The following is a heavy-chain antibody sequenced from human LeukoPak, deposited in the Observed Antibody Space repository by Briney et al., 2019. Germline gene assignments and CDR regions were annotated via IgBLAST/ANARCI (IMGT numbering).Heavy chain of an antibody. CDR3: AKDLYRNVFDY. Sequence: GGSLRLSCAASGFIFSNYAISWVRQAPGKGLEWVSVISISDGSTYYADSVTGRFTISRDNSKNTVYLQMNSLRAEDTAVYYCAKDLYRNVFDYWGQGTLVTVSS. D-gene: IGHD1-26*01. CDR2: ISISDGST. J-gene: IGHJ4*02. V-gene: IGHV3-23*01. CDR1: GFIFSNYA.